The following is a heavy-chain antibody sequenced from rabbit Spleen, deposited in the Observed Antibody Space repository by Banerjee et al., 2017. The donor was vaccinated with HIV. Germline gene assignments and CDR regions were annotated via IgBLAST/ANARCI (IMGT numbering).Heavy chain of an antibody. CDR2: IYAGNGGTT. CDR3: ARDGEGGDGYLNL. J-gene: IGHJ4*01. CDR1: GFSFSSSNY. Sequence: QEQLVESGGGLVQPEGSLTLTCTPSGFSFSSSNYMCWVRQAPGKGLEWIGCIYAGNGGTTYYASWAKGRFTISKTSSTTVTLQMTSLTVADTAIYFCARDGEGGDGYLNLWGQGTLVTVS. V-gene: IGHV1S45*01. D-gene: IGHD5-1*01.